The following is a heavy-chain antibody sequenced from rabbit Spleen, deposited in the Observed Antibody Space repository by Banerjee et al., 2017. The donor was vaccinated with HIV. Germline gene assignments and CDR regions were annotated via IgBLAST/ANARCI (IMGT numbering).Heavy chain of an antibody. D-gene: IGHD4-1*01. V-gene: IGHV1S45*01. CDR3: ARETSSGWGIISFYFSL. CDR2: IDTNDGDT. CDR1: GFSFSSNW. J-gene: IGHJ4*01. Sequence: QEQLVESGGGLVKPGGTLTLTCTVSGFSFSSNWICWVRQAPGKGLEWIACIDTNDGDTDYANWPKGRFTISKTSSTTVDLKMTSLTAADTATYFCARETSSGWGIISFYFSLWGPGTLVTVS.